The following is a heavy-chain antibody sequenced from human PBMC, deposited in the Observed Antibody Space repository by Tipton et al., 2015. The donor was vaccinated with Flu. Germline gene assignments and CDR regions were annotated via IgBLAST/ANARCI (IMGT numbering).Heavy chain of an antibody. CDR3: ARARDGYSVAYYFDS. CDR1: GFSFSDTY. J-gene: IGHJ4*02. CDR2: ISNSSSYT. Sequence: SLRLSCAASGFSFSDTYMTWFRQAPGKGLEWVSIISNSSSYTDFADSVKGRFTISRDNAKNSLFLQMNSLRAEDTAVYYCARARDGYSVAYYFDSWGQGTLVTVSS. D-gene: IGHD4-17*01. V-gene: IGHV3-11*06.